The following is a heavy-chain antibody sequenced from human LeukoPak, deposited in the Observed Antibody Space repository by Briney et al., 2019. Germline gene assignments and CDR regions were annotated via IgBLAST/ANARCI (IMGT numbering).Heavy chain of an antibody. J-gene: IGHJ4*02. Sequence: SETLSLTCTVSGGSISSSSYYWGWIRQPPGKGLEWIGSIYYSGSTYYNPSLKSRVTISVDTSKNQFSLKLSSVTAADTAVYYCARGEDLWSWWDYWGQGTLVTVSS. V-gene: IGHV4-39*07. CDR3: ARGEDLWSWWDY. D-gene: IGHD2-8*02. CDR2: IYYSGST. CDR1: GGSISSSSYY.